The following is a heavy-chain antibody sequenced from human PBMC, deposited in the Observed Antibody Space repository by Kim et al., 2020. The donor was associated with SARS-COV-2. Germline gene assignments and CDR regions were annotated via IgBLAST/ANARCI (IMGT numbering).Heavy chain of an antibody. V-gene: IGHV3-23*01. J-gene: IGHJ4*02. CDR3: TKDRGCTSWYDFDS. D-gene: IGHD6-13*01. CDR1: GFTITTFA. CDR2: ISPNGANK. Sequence: GGSLRLSCAASGFTITTFAMNWVRQSPGKGLEWVSIISPNGANKFYADFVKGRFSLSKDTSKNTVHMHMTNLRPDDTARYYCTKDRGCTSWYDFDSWGQGTLVVVSS.